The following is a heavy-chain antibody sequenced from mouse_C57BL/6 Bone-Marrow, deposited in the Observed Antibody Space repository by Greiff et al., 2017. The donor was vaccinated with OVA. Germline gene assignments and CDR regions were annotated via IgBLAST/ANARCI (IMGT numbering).Heavy chain of an antibody. CDR2: IYPRSGNT. J-gene: IGHJ1*03. Sequence: QVQLQQSGAELARPGASVKLSCKASGYTFTSYGISWVKQRTGQGLEWIGEIYPRSGNTYYNEKFKGKATLTADKSSSTAYMELRSLTSEDSAVYFGAREGGYYYGSSSYWYFDVWGTGTTVTVSS. CDR1: GYTFTSYG. CDR3: AREGGYYYGSSSYWYFDV. D-gene: IGHD1-1*01. V-gene: IGHV1-81*01.